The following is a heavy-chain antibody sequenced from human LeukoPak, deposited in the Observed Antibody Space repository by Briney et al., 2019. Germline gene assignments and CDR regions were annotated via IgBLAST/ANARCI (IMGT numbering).Heavy chain of an antibody. V-gene: IGHV3-21*01. J-gene: IGHJ6*02. D-gene: IGHD6-13*01. CDR2: ISSSSGYI. Sequence: PGGSLRLSCVASGFTFSTYSMNWVRQAPGKGLEWVSSISSSSGYIYYADSVKGRFTISRDNAKNSLYLQMNSLRAEDTAVYYCARDPYSSSWSYGMDVWGQGTAVTVSS. CDR1: GFTFSTYS. CDR3: ARDPYSSSWSYGMDV.